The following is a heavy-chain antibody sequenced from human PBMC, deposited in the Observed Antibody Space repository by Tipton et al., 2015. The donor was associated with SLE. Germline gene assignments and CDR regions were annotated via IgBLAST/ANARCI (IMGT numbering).Heavy chain of an antibody. J-gene: IGHJ6*02. CDR1: GGSFTGYS. Sequence: TLSLTCAVSGGSFTGYSWNWIRQSPGKGLEWIGAIGHSGTPNYNPSLESRVTFSLDTSKNQFSLNLRSVTAADTAVYYCTRGPYCSVDSCYRGMDVWGQGTTVTVSS. CDR3: TRGPYCSVDSCYRGMDV. D-gene: IGHD2-15*01. CDR2: IGHSGTP. V-gene: IGHV4-34*01.